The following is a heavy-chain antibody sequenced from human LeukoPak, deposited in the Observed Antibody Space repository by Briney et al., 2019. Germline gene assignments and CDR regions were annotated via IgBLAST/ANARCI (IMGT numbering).Heavy chain of an antibody. CDR2: IYPNGST. CDR1: SGSMTDSF. Sequence: SETLSLTCSVSSGSMTDSFRSWFRPAPGKGFGWLGLIYPNGSTDYSPSLRSRVTLSVATSKLESTLRLSSVTASDTAVYYCTREGYDRSGYFLYCWGQRALVT. D-gene: IGHD3-22*01. V-gene: IGHV4-59*12. CDR3: TREGYDRSGYFLYC. J-gene: IGHJ4*02.